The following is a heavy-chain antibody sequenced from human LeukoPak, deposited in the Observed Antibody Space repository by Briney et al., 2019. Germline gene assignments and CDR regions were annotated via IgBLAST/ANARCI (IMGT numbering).Heavy chain of an antibody. J-gene: IGHJ5*02. Sequence: SVKVSCKASGGTFSSYAISWVRQAPGQGLEWMGGIIPILGTANYAQKFQGRVTITADKSTSTAYMELSSLRSEDTAVYYCALRVVVPAANYNWFDPWGQGTLVTVSS. CDR3: ALRVVVPAANYNWFDP. D-gene: IGHD2-2*01. V-gene: IGHV1-69*10. CDR2: IIPILGTA. CDR1: GGTFSSYA.